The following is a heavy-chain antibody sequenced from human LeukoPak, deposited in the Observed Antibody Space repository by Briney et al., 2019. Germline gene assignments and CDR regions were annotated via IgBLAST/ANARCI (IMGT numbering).Heavy chain of an antibody. Sequence: GALKLPWAASGFILRNYLMDLVPQSSGKGLVWVSRINTDGSSTSYADSVKGRFTISRDNAKNTLYLQMNSLRAEDTAVYYCARGRPGNYFDYWGQGTLVTVSS. CDR1: GFILRNYL. J-gene: IGHJ4*02. V-gene: IGHV3-74*01. D-gene: IGHD3-10*01. CDR3: ARGRPGNYFDY. CDR2: INTDGSST.